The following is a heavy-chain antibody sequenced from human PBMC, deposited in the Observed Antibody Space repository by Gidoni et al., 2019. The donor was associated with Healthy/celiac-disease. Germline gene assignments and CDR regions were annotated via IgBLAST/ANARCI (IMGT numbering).Heavy chain of an antibody. CDR3: AKDIVRFWSPTTFDY. Sequence: EVQLVESGGGLVQPGRSMRLSYAASGFTFDDYAMHWVRQAPGKGLEWVSGISWNSGSIGYADSVKGRFTISRDNAKNSLYLQMNSLRAEDTALYYCAKDIVRFWSPTTFDYWGQGTLVTVSS. CDR2: ISWNSGSI. J-gene: IGHJ4*02. CDR1: GFTFDDYA. D-gene: IGHD3-3*01. V-gene: IGHV3-9*01.